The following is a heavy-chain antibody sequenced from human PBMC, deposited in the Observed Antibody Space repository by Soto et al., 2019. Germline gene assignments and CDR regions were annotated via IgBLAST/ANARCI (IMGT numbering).Heavy chain of an antibody. CDR2: IYYSGST. Sequence: SETLSLTCTVSGGSISSYYWSWIRQPPGKGLEWIGHIYYSGSTNYNPSLKSRVTISVDTSKNQFSLKLSSVTAADTAVYYCARVKWLRNGPFDYRGQGTRLTVSS. V-gene: IGHV4-59*01. CDR1: GGSISSYY. D-gene: IGHD5-12*01. J-gene: IGHJ4*02. CDR3: ARVKWLRNGPFDY.